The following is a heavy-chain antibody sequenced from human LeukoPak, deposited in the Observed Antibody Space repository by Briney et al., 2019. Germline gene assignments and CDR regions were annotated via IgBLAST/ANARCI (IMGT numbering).Heavy chain of an antibody. CDR1: GFTFSSYS. CDR3: ARVSGGSYDAFDI. D-gene: IGHD6-19*01. CDR2: ISSSGSTI. J-gene: IGHJ3*02. Sequence: GGSLRLSCAASGFTFSSYSMNWVRQAPGKGLEWVSYISSSGSTIYYADSVKGRFTISRDNAKNSLYLQMNSLRAEDTAVYYCARVSGGSYDAFDIWGQGTMVTVSS. V-gene: IGHV3-48*04.